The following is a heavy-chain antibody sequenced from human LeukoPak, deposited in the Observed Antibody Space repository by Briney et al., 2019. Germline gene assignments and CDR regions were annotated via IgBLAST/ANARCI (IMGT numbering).Heavy chain of an antibody. CDR2: LYYSGST. Sequence: SETLPLTCTVSGGSISGYYWSWLRQPPGKGLEWIGYLYYSGSTTYNPSLKSRVTISLDTSKNQFSLKLSSVTAADTAVYYCARYSYGGFYFDYWGQGTLVTVSS. D-gene: IGHD5-18*01. CDR1: GGSISGYY. J-gene: IGHJ4*02. V-gene: IGHV4-59*08. CDR3: ARYSYGGFYFDY.